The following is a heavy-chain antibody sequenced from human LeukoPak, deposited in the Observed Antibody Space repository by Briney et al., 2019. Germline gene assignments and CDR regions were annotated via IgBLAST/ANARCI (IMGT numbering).Heavy chain of an antibody. CDR3: AKDIRWAPFES. CDR1: GFRFSNYG. Sequence: PGGSLRLSCVASGFRFSNYGMNWVRQAPGKGLEWVSGIIPTGSTTHYADSVKGRFTISRDDSKNTVYLHLNSLRVEDTAQYYCAKDIRWAPFESWGQGTLVTVSS. J-gene: IGHJ4*02. V-gene: IGHV3-23*01. CDR2: IIPTGSTT. D-gene: IGHD3-16*01.